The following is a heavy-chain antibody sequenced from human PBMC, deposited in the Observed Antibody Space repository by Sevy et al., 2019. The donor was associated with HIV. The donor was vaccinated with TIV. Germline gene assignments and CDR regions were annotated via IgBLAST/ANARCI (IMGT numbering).Heavy chain of an antibody. CDR3: ASGYCGGGSCTAFDP. CDR2: MYSGGSP. V-gene: IGHV3-53*01. D-gene: IGHD2-15*01. Sequence: GGSLRLSCAASGFSISNNYTAWVRQAPGKGLEWVSVMYSGGSPYYADSMKGRFALSRDMSKNTVYLQMNSLRAEDTAVYYCASGYCGGGSCTAFDPWGQGTLVTVFS. CDR1: GFSISNNY. J-gene: IGHJ5*02.